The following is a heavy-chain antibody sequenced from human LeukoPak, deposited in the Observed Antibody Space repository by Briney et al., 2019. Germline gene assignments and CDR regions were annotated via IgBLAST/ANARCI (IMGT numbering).Heavy chain of an antibody. CDR3: TREGPPVARADYFDY. CDR1: GFTFSNAW. J-gene: IGHJ4*02. D-gene: IGHD6-19*01. CDR2: IKSKTDGGTT. V-gene: IGHV3-15*01. Sequence: GGSLRLSCAASGFTFSNAWMSWVRQAPGKGLEWVGRIKSKTDGGTTDYAAPVKGRFTISRDDSKNTLYLQMNSLKTEDTAVYYCTREGPPVARADYFDYWGQGTLVTVSS.